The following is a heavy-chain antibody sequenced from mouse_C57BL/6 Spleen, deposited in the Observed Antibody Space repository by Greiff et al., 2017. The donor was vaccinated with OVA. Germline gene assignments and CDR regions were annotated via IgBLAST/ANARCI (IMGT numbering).Heavy chain of an antibody. J-gene: IGHJ4*01. CDR1: GYSFTGYF. CDR2: INPYNGDT. D-gene: IGHD1-1*01. Sequence: EVQLKESGPELVKPGDSVKISCKASGYSFTGYFMNWVMQSHGKSLEWIGRINPYNGDTFYNQKFKGKATLTVDKSSSTAHMELRSLTSEDSAVYYCARRADGSSLYAMDYWGQGTSVTVSS. V-gene: IGHV1-20*01. CDR3: ARRADGSSLYAMDY.